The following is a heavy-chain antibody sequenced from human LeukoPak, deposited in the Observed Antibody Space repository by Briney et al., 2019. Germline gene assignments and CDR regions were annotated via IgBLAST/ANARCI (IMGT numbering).Heavy chain of an antibody. CDR2: IIPIFGTA. CDR1: GGTFSSYA. V-gene: IGHV1-69*13. CDR3: ARTGTYGY. D-gene: IGHD3-9*01. J-gene: IGHJ4*02. Sequence: SVKVSCKASGGTFSSYAISWVRQAPAPGLVWMGGIIPIFGTANYAQKFQGRVTITADESTSTAYMELSSLRSEDTAVYYCARTGTYGYWGQGTLVTVSS.